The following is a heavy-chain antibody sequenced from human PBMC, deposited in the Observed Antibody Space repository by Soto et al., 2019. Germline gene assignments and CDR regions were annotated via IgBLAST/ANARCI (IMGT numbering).Heavy chain of an antibody. CDR3: AQRSINIIRGVSGIVS. J-gene: IGHJ5*01. CDR2: IYWDDDT. Sequence: QITLKESGPPLVNPTQTLTLTCTFSGFSLNTGGMSVGWIRQPPGKALEWLALIYWDDDTRYSSSLKNRLTITKHTSANQVILKMTNMDPADTGTYYCAQRSINIIRGVSGIVSWRQGTLVTVSS. D-gene: IGHD3-10*01. V-gene: IGHV2-5*02. CDR1: GFSLNTGGMS.